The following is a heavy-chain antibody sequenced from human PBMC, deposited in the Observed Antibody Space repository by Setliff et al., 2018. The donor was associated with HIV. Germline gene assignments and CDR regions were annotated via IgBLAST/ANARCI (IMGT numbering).Heavy chain of an antibody. CDR2: SSSSGSFT. CDR3: ARDGSYISRGY. D-gene: IGHD5-18*01. Sequence: GGSLRLSCVVSGFNFSDDYMSWIRQAPGKGLEWVSYSSSSGSFTNYADSEKGRFTISRDNAKNSLYLQMNSLRAEDTAVYYSARDGSYISRGYWGQGTLVTVSS. J-gene: IGHJ4*02. V-gene: IGHV3-11*05. CDR1: GFNFSDDY.